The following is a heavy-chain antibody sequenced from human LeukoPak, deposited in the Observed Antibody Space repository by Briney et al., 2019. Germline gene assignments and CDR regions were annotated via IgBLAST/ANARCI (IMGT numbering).Heavy chain of an antibody. D-gene: IGHD6-13*01. CDR1: GFTFSSYW. V-gene: IGHV3-74*01. J-gene: IGHJ5*02. CDR2: INTDGSET. CDR3: ARGRRIATTGTGWFDP. Sequence: GGSLRLSCAASGFTFSSYWMHWVRQAPGKGLVWVSRINTDGSETNYADSVEGRFTVSRDNAKNTLYVQMDSLRAEDTAVYYCARGRRIATTGTGWFDPWGQGTLVTVSS.